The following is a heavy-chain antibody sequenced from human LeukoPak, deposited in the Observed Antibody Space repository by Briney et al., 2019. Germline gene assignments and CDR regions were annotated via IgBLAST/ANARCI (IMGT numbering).Heavy chain of an antibody. CDR3: VMVRGPV. CDR2: IYSGGST. CDR1: GFTVSSNY. J-gene: IGHJ4*02. Sequence: GGSLRLSCAASGFTVSSNYMSWVRQAPVKGLEWVSVIYSGGSTYYADSVKGRFTISRDNSKNTLYLQMNSPRAEDTAVYYCVMVRGPVWGQGTLVTVSS. V-gene: IGHV3-66*01. D-gene: IGHD3-10*01.